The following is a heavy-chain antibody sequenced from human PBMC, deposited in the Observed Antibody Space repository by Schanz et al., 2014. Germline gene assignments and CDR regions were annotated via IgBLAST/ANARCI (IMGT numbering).Heavy chain of an antibody. CDR3: VKTDAGWRFDY. CDR1: GFTFSSYA. Sequence: EVQLLESGGALEQPGGSLRLSCAASGFTFSSYAMSWVRQAPGKGLEWVSAISGSGGDTYYADSVRGRFTISRDNSRNTVYLQMNNVGVDDTATYYCVKTDAGWRFDYWGQGTLVIVSS. D-gene: IGHD6-19*01. V-gene: IGHV3-23*01. CDR2: ISGSGGDT. J-gene: IGHJ4*02.